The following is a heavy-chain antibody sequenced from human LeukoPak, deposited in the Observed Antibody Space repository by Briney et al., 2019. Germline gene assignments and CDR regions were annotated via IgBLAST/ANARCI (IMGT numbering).Heavy chain of an antibody. CDR1: GFTFSTYW. V-gene: IGHV3-7*01. J-gene: IGHJ6*02. CDR3: ARDYSYRYYYGMDV. CDR2: IKQDGSVK. D-gene: IGHD2-15*01. Sequence: GGSLRLSCVVSGFTFSTYWMSWVRQAPGKGLECVATIKQDGSVKNYGDSVQGRFTISRDNAKNSLYLQMNSLRAEDTAVYYCARDYSYRYYYGMDVWGQGTTVTVSS.